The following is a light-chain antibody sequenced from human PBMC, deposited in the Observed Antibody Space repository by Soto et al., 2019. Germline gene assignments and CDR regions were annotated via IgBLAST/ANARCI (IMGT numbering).Light chain of an antibody. CDR3: GTWDSSLSVVV. J-gene: IGLJ2*01. Sequence: QSVLTQPPSVSAAPGQKVTISGSGSSSNIGNNYVSWYQQLPGTAPRLLIYDNNKRPSGIPDRFSGSKSGTSATLDITGLQTGDEADYYCGTWDSSLSVVVFGGGTKVTV. CDR2: DNN. V-gene: IGLV1-51*01. CDR1: SSNIGNNY.